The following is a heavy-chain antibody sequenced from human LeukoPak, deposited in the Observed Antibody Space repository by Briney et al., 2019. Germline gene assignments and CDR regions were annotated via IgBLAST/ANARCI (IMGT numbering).Heavy chain of an antibody. V-gene: IGHV3-74*01. J-gene: IGHJ6*03. CDR1: GFTFSNYW. CDR2: INSDGINT. Sequence: PGGSLRLSCAASGFTFSNYWMHWVRQAPGKGLVWVSRINSDGINTSYADSVKGRFTISRDNAKNTLNLQMNSLRAEDTAVYYCARVPTSLYYYYYYMDVWGKGTTVTIPS. CDR3: ARVPTSLYYYYYYMDV.